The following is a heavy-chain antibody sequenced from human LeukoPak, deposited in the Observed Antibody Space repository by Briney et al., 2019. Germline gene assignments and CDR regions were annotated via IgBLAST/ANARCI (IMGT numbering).Heavy chain of an antibody. V-gene: IGHV1-58*02. J-gene: IGHJ2*01. D-gene: IGHD3-9*01. CDR2: IVVGSGNT. Sequence: SVKVSCKASGFTFTSSAMQWVRQARGQRLEWIGWIVVGSGNTNYAQKFQERVTITRDMSTSTAYMELSSLRSEDTAVYYCAAESGQYYDILTGYRAWNFDLWGRGTLVTVSS. CDR3: AAESGQYYDILTGYRAWNFDL. CDR1: GFTFTSSA.